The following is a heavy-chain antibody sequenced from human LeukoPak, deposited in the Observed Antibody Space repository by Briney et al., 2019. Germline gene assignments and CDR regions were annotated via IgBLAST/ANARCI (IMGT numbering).Heavy chain of an antibody. D-gene: IGHD1-26*01. CDR1: GYTFTSYY. CDR3: ARDHGCEGATNRWVDY. V-gene: IGHV1-46*01. CDR2: INPSGGST. Sequence: ASVKVSCKASGYTFTSYYMHWVRQAPGQGLEWMGIINPSGGSTSYAQKFQGRVTMTRDTSTSTVYMELSSLRSEDTAVYYCARDHGCEGATNRWVDYWGQGTLVTVSS. J-gene: IGHJ4*02.